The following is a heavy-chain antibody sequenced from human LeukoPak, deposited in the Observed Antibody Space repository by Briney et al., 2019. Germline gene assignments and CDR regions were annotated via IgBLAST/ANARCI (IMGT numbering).Heavy chain of an antibody. D-gene: IGHD3-9*01. Sequence: TSETLSLTCAVYGGSFSGYYWSWIRQPPGKGLEWIGEINHSGSTNYNPSLKSRVTISVDTSKNQFSLKLSSVTAADTAVYYCARGIDILTGFNWFDPWGQGTLVTVSS. CDR2: INHSGST. CDR1: GGSFSGYY. V-gene: IGHV4-34*01. J-gene: IGHJ5*02. CDR3: ARGIDILTGFNWFDP.